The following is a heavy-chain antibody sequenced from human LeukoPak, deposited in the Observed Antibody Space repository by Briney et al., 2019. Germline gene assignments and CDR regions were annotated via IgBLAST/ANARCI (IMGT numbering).Heavy chain of an antibody. CDR3: AKDRDVVVPAAIGY. V-gene: IGHV3-23*01. CDR1: GFTFSSYS. Sequence: GGSLRLSCAASGFTFSSYSMNWVRQAPGKGLEWVSAISGSGGSTYYADSVKGRFTISRDNSKNTLYLQMNSLRAEDTAVYYCAKDRDVVVPAAIGYWGQGTLVTVSS. CDR2: ISGSGGST. D-gene: IGHD2-2*02. J-gene: IGHJ4*02.